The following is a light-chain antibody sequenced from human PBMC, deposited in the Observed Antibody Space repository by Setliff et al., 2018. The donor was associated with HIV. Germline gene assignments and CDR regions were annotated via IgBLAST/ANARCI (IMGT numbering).Light chain of an antibody. CDR1: SSDVGNFNY. J-gene: IGLJ1*01. CDR2: EVS. Sequence: QSALAQPPSASGSPGQSVTISCTGTSSDVGNFNYVSWYQQHPGKAPKLMIYEVSKRPSGVPDRFSGSKSGNTASLTVSGLQPEDDADYYCSSYAGSNKSVFGTGTKVTGL. CDR3: SSYAGSNKSV. V-gene: IGLV2-8*01.